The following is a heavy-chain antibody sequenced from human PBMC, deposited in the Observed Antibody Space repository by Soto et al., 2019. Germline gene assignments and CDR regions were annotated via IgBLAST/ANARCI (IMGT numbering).Heavy chain of an antibody. CDR1: GGSFSGYY. Sequence: SETLSLTCAVYGGSFSGYYWSWIRQPPGKGLEWIGEINHSGSTNYNPSLKSRVTISVDTSKNQFSLKLSSVTAADTAVYYCARGRSWCSSTSCGLLAYYYYSGMDVWGQGTTVTVSS. CDR2: INHSGST. D-gene: IGHD2-2*01. V-gene: IGHV4-34*01. CDR3: ARGRSWCSSTSCGLLAYYYYSGMDV. J-gene: IGHJ6*02.